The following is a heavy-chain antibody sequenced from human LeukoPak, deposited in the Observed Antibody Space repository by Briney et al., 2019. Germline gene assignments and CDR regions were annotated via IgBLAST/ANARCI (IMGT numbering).Heavy chain of an antibody. V-gene: IGHV3-23*01. Sequence: PGGSLRLSCSASQFTFFYYAMTWVRQAPGKGLEWVSGIGGSGDYTYYADSVKGRFTISRDNSKSTLYLQLNSLRVEDTAVYYCAKEIYAYGSRGFDYWGQGTLVTVSS. CDR1: QFTFFYYA. J-gene: IGHJ4*02. CDR2: IGGSGDYT. D-gene: IGHD3-10*01. CDR3: AKEIYAYGSRGFDY.